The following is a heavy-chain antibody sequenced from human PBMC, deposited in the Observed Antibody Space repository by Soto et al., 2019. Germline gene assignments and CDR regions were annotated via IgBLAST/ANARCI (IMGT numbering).Heavy chain of an antibody. CDR3: ARTYGSGRITLNWFDP. CDR2: IYYSGST. D-gene: IGHD3-10*01. Sequence: SETLSLTCTVSGGSISSYYWSWIRQPPGKGLEWIGYIYYSGSTNYNPSLKSRVTISVDTSKNQFSLKLSSVTAADTAVYYCARTYGSGRITLNWFDPWGQGTLVTVSS. J-gene: IGHJ5*02. V-gene: IGHV4-59*01. CDR1: GGSISSYY.